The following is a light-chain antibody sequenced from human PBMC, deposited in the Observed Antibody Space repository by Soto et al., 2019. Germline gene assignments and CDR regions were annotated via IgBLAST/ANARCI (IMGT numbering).Light chain of an antibody. J-gene: IGKJ4*01. Sequence: DFKMTQYPSTLAASVGERVTITCRASQTISSWLAWYQQKPGKAPKLLIYKASTLKSGVPSRFSGSGSGTEFTLTISSLQSEDFAVYYCQQYDSWPPLTFGGGTKVDIK. CDR3: QQYDSWPPLT. CDR2: KAS. CDR1: QTISSW. V-gene: IGKV1-5*03.